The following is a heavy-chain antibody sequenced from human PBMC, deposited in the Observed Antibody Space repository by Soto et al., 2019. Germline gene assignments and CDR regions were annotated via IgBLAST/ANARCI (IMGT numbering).Heavy chain of an antibody. CDR2: MSYSGST. CDR1: GGSISKSSYY. V-gene: IGHV4-39*01. Sequence: SETLSLTCAVSGGSISKSSYYWVWIRQPPGKGLEWVGSMSYSGSTYYNPSLKSRVAISVDTSKNQLSLQVSSVTAADTAVYYCSRRAPEGFDPWGQGTLVTVSS. CDR3: SRRAPEGFDP. J-gene: IGHJ5*02.